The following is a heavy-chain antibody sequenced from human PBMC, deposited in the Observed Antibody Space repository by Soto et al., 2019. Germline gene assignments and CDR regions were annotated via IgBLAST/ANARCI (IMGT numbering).Heavy chain of an antibody. D-gene: IGHD3-3*01. CDR3: ARVPTYYDFWSGYYVDAYFAY. Sequence: SETLSLTCTVSGGSISSGGYYWSWIRQHPGKGLEWIGYIYYSGSTYYNPSLKSRVTISVDTSKNQFSLKLSSVTAADTAVYYCARVPTYYDFWSGYYVDAYFAYWGQGTLVTVSS. J-gene: IGHJ4*02. CDR1: GGSISSGGYY. V-gene: IGHV4-31*03. CDR2: IYYSGST.